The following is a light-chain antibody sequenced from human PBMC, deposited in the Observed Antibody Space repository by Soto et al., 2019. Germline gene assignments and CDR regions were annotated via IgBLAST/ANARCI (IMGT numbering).Light chain of an antibody. Sequence: QSVLTQPASVSGSPGQSITISCTGTSSDVGGYDYVSWYQQNPGKAPKLMIYEVSNRPSGVSKRFSGSKSGNTASLTISGLQAEDEGAYYCMSYPGSSGRIFGTGTKVTVL. CDR2: EVS. J-gene: IGLJ1*01. CDR3: MSYPGSSGRI. V-gene: IGLV2-14*01. CDR1: SSDVGGYDY.